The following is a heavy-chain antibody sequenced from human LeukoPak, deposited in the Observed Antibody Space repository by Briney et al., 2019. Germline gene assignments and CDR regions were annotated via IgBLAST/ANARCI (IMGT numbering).Heavy chain of an antibody. CDR3: ARDLGGYSYGSHFDY. V-gene: IGHV3-21*01. CDR2: ISSSSSYI. CDR1: GFKFSSYS. Sequence: GGSLRLSCAASGFKFSSYSMKWVRQAPGKGLEWVSFISSSSSYIYYADSVKGRFTISRDNAKNSLYLQMNSLRAEDTAVYYCARDLGGYSYGSHFDYWGQGTLVTVSS. J-gene: IGHJ4*02. D-gene: IGHD5-18*01.